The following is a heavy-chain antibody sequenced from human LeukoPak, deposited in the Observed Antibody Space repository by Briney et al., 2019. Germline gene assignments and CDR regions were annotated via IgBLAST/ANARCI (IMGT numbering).Heavy chain of an antibody. CDR1: GFTFSSYA. CDR2: ISGSGGST. Sequence: GGSLRLSCAASGFTFSSYAMSWVRQAPGKGLEWVSAISGSGGSTYYADSVKGRFTISRDNSKNTLYLQMNSLRAEDTAVYYCAKDISPRGGYYYDSSGSDGFQHWGQGTLVTVSS. J-gene: IGHJ1*01. CDR3: AKDISPRGGYYYDSSGSDGFQH. V-gene: IGHV3-23*01. D-gene: IGHD3-22*01.